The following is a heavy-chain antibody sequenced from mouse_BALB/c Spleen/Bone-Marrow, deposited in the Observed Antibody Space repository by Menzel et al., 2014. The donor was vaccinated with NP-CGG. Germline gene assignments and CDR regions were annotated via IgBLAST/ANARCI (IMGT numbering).Heavy chain of an antibody. D-gene: IGHD1-2*01. CDR2: IDPSDSET. Sequence: VQLQQSGAELVKPGAPVKLSCKASGYTFTSYWMNWVKQRPGRGLEWIGRIDPSDSETHYNQKFKDKATLTVDKSSSTAYTQLSSLTSEDSAVYCCARRGYGYGFAYWGQGTLVTVSA. CDR1: GYTFTSYW. CDR3: ARRGYGYGFAY. V-gene: IGHV1-69*02. J-gene: IGHJ3*01.